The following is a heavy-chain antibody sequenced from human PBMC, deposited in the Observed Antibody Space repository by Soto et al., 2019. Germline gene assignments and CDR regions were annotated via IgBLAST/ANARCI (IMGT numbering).Heavy chain of an antibody. D-gene: IGHD2-2*01. V-gene: IGHV1-46*01. J-gene: IGHJ5*02. Sequence: ASVKVSCKASGYTFTSYYMHWVRQAPGQGLEWMGIINPSGGSTSYAQKFQGRVTMTRDTSTSTVYMELSSLRSEDTAVYYCALYCSSTSCFNWFDPWGQGTLVTVYS. CDR3: ALYCSSTSCFNWFDP. CDR1: GYTFTSYY. CDR2: INPSGGST.